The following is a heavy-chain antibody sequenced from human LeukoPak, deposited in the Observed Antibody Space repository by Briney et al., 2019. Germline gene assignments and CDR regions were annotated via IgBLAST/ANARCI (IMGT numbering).Heavy chain of an antibody. CDR1: GFTFSDYY. Sequence: GGSLRLSCAASGFTFSDYYMSWIRQAPGKGLEWVSYISSSGSTIYYADSVKGRFTISRDNAKNSLYLQMNSLRAEDTAVYYCASTNKYYYGSGSPNWGQGTLVTVSS. CDR2: ISSSGSTI. V-gene: IGHV3-11*04. D-gene: IGHD3-10*01. J-gene: IGHJ4*02. CDR3: ASTNKYYYGSGSPN.